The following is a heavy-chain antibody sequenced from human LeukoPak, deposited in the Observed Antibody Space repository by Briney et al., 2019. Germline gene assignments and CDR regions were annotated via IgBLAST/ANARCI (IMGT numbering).Heavy chain of an antibody. D-gene: IGHD3-10*01. CDR1: GGSISSGGYY. Sequence: PSETLSLTCTVSGGSISSGGYYWSWIRQHPGKGLEWIGYIYYSGSTYYNPSLKSRVTISVDTSKNQFSLKLSSVTAADTAVYYCARVGGSGSYYNVGKGDEHWGQGTLVTVPS. J-gene: IGHJ4*02. CDR2: IYYSGST. V-gene: IGHV4-31*03. CDR3: ARVGGSGSYYNVGKGDEH.